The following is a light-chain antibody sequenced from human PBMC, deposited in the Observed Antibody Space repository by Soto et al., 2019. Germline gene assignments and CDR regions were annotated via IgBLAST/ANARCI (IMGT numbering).Light chain of an antibody. J-gene: IGKJ5*01. CDR3: QQLYTLPFT. CDR1: HDISTF. Sequence: DIQLTQSPSLLPASIGDRVTITCRASHDISTFLAWYQQKPGKAPKLLIYEASTLQSGVPSRFSGSGSGTEFTLTISGLLPEDFAAYHCQQLYTLPFTVGQGTRLENK. V-gene: IGKV1-9*01. CDR2: EAS.